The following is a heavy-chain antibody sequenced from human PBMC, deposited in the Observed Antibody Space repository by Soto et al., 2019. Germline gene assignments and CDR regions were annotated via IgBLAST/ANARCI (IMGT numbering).Heavy chain of an antibody. Sequence: KASETLSLTCAVSGGSFRGYFWSWIRQSPDKGLEWIGGINDSGSTYYNPSFKSRLTISVDTSKSQISLRLTSVTAADSAVYYCQGGDFWGQGTRVTVS. D-gene: IGHD3-16*01. CDR1: GGSFRGYF. V-gene: IGHV4-34*01. CDR3: QGGDF. J-gene: IGHJ4*02. CDR2: INDSGST.